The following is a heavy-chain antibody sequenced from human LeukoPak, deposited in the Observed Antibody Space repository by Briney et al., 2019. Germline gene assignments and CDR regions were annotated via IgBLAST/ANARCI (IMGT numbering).Heavy chain of an antibody. Sequence: PGGSLRLSCAASGFTFSSYSMNWVRQTPGKGLEWVSSISNTGSYTYYLDSVKGRFTISRDNAKNTLYLQMNSLRVEDTAVYYCVRGCSGGICYIGHWGQGTLVTVSS. D-gene: IGHD2-15*01. CDR1: GFTFSSYS. V-gene: IGHV3-21*01. J-gene: IGHJ4*02. CDR2: ISNTGSYT. CDR3: VRGCSGGICYIGH.